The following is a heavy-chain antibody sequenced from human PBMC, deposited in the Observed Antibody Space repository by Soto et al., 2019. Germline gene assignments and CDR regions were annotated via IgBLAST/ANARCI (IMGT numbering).Heavy chain of an antibody. CDR3: ARRAETNGWNGFGADKYYFDF. D-gene: IGHD1-1*01. CDR1: GYTFTSYD. J-gene: IGHJ4*02. V-gene: IGHV1-8*01. CDR2: MNPSTGNS. Sequence: GASVKVSCKASGYTFTSYDIYWVRQATGQGLEWMGWMNPSTGNSRTARKFQGRVTLTSDTSLTTAHMELSSLRSEDTAVYYCARRAETNGWNGFGADKYYFDFWGQGTLVTSPQ.